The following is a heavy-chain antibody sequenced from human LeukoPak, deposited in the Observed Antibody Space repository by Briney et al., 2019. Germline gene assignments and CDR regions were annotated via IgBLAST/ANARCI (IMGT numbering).Heavy chain of an antibody. Sequence: SETLSLACTVSGGSINSYWSWIRQPAGKGLEWIGRISGSGTITYNPALQSRLSISIDTSKNQFSLKLMSVTAADTAVYYCARDSGTTGEVKFDPWGQGTLVTVSS. CDR1: GGSINSY. V-gene: IGHV4-4*07. CDR3: ARDSGTTGEVKFDP. J-gene: IGHJ5*02. D-gene: IGHD3-10*01. CDR2: ISGSGTI.